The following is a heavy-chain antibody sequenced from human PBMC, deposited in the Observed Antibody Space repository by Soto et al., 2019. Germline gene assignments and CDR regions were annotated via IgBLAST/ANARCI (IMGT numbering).Heavy chain of an antibody. J-gene: IGHJ4*02. V-gene: IGHV3-23*04. CDR1: GFIFSNYA. Sequence: EVHLVESGGGLVQPGGSLRLSCAASGFIFSNYAMNWVRQAPGKGLEWVSGTSGSGGSTYYADSVKGRFTISRDNSKNTLSLQMNRLRAEDTAVYYCAKGTIVVVPFAIGFDYWGQGTPVTVSS. D-gene: IGHD2-2*02. CDR2: TSGSGGST. CDR3: AKGTIVVVPFAIGFDY.